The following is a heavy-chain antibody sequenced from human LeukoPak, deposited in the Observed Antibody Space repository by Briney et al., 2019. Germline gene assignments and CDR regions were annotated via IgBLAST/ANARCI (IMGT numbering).Heavy chain of an antibody. CDR1: GGSISSYY. CDR3: ARSTAAAGAFDI. D-gene: IGHD6-13*01. J-gene: IGHJ3*02. CDR2: IYTSGST. Sequence: SETLSLTCTVSGGSISSYYWSWIRQPAGKGLEWIGRIYTSGSTNYNPSLKSRVTISVDTSKNQFSLKLSSVTAADTAVYYCARSTAAAGAFDIWGQGTMVTVSS. V-gene: IGHV4-4*07.